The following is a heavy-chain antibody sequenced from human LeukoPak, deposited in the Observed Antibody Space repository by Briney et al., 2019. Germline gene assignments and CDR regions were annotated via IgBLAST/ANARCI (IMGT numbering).Heavy chain of an antibody. D-gene: IGHD2-2*01. CDR2: INPNSGGT. CDR1: GYTFTGYY. J-gene: IGHJ5*02. CDR3: ARDNSTSWGWFDP. V-gene: IGHV1-2*02. Sequence: ASVKVSCKASGYTFTGYYVHWVRQAPGQGLEWMGWINPNSGGTNYAQKFQGRVTMTRDTSISTAYMELSRLRSDDTAVYYCARDNSTSWGWFDPWGQGTLVTVSS.